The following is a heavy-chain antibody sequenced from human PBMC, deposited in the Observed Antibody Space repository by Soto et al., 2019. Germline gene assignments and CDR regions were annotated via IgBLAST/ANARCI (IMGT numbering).Heavy chain of an antibody. Sequence: SETLSLTCTVSGGSFSSGDYYWSLILQPPGKGLEWIGYIYYSGSTYYNPSLKSRVTISVDTSKNKFSLKLSSVTAADTAVYYCARVAAVTGGMDVWGQGTTVTVSS. CDR3: ARVAAVTGGMDV. CDR1: GGSFSSGDYY. V-gene: IGHV4-30-4*01. J-gene: IGHJ6*02. CDR2: IYYSGST. D-gene: IGHD4-17*01.